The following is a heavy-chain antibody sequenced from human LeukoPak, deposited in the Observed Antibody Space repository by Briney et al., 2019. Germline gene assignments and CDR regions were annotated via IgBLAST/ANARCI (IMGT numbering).Heavy chain of an antibody. CDR1: GFTFSSYS. Sequence: GGSLRLSCAASGFTFSSYSMNWVRQAPGKGLEWVSYISSSSSTIYYADSVKGRFTISRDNAKNSLYLQMNSLRAEDTAVYYCARVDIVVVPAAPFDYWGQGTLVTVS. V-gene: IGHV3-48*01. D-gene: IGHD2-2*03. CDR2: ISSSSSTI. CDR3: ARVDIVVVPAAPFDY. J-gene: IGHJ4*02.